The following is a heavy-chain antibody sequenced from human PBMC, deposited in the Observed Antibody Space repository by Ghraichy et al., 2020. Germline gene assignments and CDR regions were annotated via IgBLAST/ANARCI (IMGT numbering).Heavy chain of an antibody. J-gene: IGHJ4*02. CDR2: IYHSGST. CDR1: GYSISSGYY. Sequence: GSLRLSCTVSGYSISSGYYWGWIRQPPGKGLEWIGSIYHSGSTYYNPSLKSRVTISVDTSKNQFSLKLSSVTAADTAVYYCARRELERRGGGHFDYWGQGTLVTVSS. CDR3: ARRELERRGGGHFDY. V-gene: IGHV4-38-2*02. D-gene: IGHD1-1*01.